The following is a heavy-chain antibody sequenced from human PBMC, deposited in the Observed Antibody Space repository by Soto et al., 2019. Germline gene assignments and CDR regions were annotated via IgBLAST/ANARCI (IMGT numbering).Heavy chain of an antibody. CDR2: ISAGGSNT. V-gene: IGHV3-23*01. J-gene: IGHJ4*02. Sequence: GGSLRLSCAASGFSFSNYAMNWVRQAPGKGLEWVSAISAGGSNTNYADSVKGRFTISSDNSKNTLYLQMNGLRADDTAVYYCAKEYSTSFDYWGQGTPVTLSS. CDR3: AKEYSTSFDY. CDR1: GFSFSNYA. D-gene: IGHD6-6*01.